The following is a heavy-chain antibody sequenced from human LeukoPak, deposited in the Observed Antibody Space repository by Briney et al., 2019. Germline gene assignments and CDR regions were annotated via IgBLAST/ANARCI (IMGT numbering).Heavy chain of an antibody. D-gene: IGHD2-15*01. V-gene: IGHV3-43*02. Sequence: GGSLRLSCAASGFTFDDYAMHWVRQAPGKGLEWVSLISGDGGSTYYADSVKGRFTISRDNSKNSLYLQMNSLRIEDTALYYCATPVVAATLADYWGQGTLVTVSS. CDR1: GFTFDDYA. J-gene: IGHJ4*02. CDR3: ATPVVAATLADY. CDR2: ISGDGGST.